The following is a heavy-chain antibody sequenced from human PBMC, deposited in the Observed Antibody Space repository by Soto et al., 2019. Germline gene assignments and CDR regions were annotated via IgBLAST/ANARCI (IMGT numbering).Heavy chain of an antibody. Sequence: GGSLRLSCAASGFTFSSYAMSWVRQAPGKGLEWVSAISGSGGSTYYADSVKGRFTISRDNSKNTLYLQMNSLNAEETAVYYCAKGRGARQTNIVLMVYALITAEYLQHWGQGTLVTVSS. D-gene: IGHD2-8*01. CDR2: ISGSGGST. V-gene: IGHV3-23*01. CDR1: GFTFSSYA. CDR3: AKGRGARQTNIVLMVYALITAEYLQH. J-gene: IGHJ1*01.